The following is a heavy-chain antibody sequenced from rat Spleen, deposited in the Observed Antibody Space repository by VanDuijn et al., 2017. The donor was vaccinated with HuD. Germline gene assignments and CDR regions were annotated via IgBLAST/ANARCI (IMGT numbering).Heavy chain of an antibody. CDR3: SRSDY. J-gene: IGHJ2*01. Sequence: QVQLKESGPGLLQPSQTLSLTCTVSGLSLTSLGVSWVRQPPGKGLEWMGGIWGDGTTNYNSALKSRLSISRDTSKSQVFLKMNSLQTEDTAIYFCSRSDYWGQGVMVTVSS. CDR2: IWGDGTT. CDR1: GLSLTSLG. V-gene: IGHV2-47*01.